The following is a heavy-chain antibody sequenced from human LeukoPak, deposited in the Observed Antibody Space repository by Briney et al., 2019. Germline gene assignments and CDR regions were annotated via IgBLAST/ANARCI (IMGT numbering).Heavy chain of an antibody. J-gene: IGHJ3*02. Sequence: SETVSLTCTVSGDSISSGDYYWSWIRQPPGKGLEWIAYIYHTGSTYYNPSLRSRVIISVDTSKNQFSLKLSAMTAADMAVYYCARVDGPFDIWGQGTMVTVSS. CDR1: GDSISSGDYY. V-gene: IGHV4-30-4*08. CDR2: IYHTGST. D-gene: IGHD5-24*01. CDR3: ARVDGPFDI.